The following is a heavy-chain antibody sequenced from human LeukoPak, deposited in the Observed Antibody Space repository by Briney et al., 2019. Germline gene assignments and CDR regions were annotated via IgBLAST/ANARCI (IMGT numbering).Heavy chain of an antibody. J-gene: IGHJ3*02. CDR1: GYTFTGYY. Sequence: ASVKVSCKASGYTFTGYYMHWVRQAPGQGLEWMGWINPNSGGTNYAQKFQGWVTMTRDTSISTAYMELSRLGSDDTAVYYCARARFSYGSDAFDIWGQGTMVTVSS. D-gene: IGHD5-18*01. CDR2: INPNSGGT. CDR3: ARARFSYGSDAFDI. V-gene: IGHV1-2*04.